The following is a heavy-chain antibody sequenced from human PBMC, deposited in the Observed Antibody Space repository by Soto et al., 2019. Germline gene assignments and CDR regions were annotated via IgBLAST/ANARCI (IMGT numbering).Heavy chain of an antibody. J-gene: IGHJ4*02. CDR2: ISGIGVST. V-gene: IGHV3-23*01. D-gene: IGHD5-12*01. Sequence: EVQLLEAGGRLVQPGGSLRLSCAASGFTFSSDALSWVRQAPGKGLEWGSAISGIGVSTYYADSVKGRFTISRDNSKNTLDLEMDSLRAEDTAVYYCEKDPEYSGMRRDYFDYCGQGTLVTVSS. CDR3: EKDPEYSGMRRDYFDY. CDR1: GFTFSSDA.